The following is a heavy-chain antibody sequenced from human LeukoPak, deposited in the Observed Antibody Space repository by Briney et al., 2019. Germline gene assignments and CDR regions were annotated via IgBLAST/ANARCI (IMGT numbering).Heavy chain of an antibody. CDR3: ARGLGTNYGGYCTGGSCPVY. V-gene: IGHV3-66*01. CDR1: AFSVGSNF. CDR2: IYTGGST. J-gene: IGHJ4*02. D-gene: IGHD2-15*01. Sequence: GGSLRLSCVDSAFSVGSNFMSWVRQAPGKGLEWVSVIYTGGSTYSADSVKGRFTTSRDYSENTVYLQMNSLRVEDTAVYYCARGLGTNYGGYCTGGSCPVYWGQGTLVTVSS.